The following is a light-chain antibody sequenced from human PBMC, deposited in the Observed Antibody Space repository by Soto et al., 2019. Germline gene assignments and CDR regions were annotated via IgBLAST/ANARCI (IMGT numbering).Light chain of an antibody. Sequence: EIVMTQSPATLSVSPGERATLSCRASQSARSSFLAWYQQKPGQAPRLLFYHASRRATGTPDRFSVSGSGTDFTLTISRLEPGDFAVYYCQQYGSSPPITFGQGTKVDIK. CDR2: HAS. J-gene: IGKJ1*01. V-gene: IGKV3-20*01. CDR3: QQYGSSPPIT. CDR1: QSARSSF.